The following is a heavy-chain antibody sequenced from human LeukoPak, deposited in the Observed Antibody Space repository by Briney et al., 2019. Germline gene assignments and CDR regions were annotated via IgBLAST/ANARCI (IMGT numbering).Heavy chain of an antibody. J-gene: IGHJ6*02. Sequence: GGSLRLSCSASGFTFSSYAMHWVRQAPGKGLESVSAISSNGGSTYYADSVKGRFTISRDNSKNTLYLQMSSLRAEDTAVYYCASPRYGDFDGMDVWGQGTTVIVSS. CDR3: ASPRYGDFDGMDV. CDR1: GFTFSSYA. V-gene: IGHV3-64D*09. D-gene: IGHD4-17*01. CDR2: ISSNGGST.